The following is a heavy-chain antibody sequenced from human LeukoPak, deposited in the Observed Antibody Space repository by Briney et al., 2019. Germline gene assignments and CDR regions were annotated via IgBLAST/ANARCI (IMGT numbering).Heavy chain of an antibody. CDR2: IKQDGSQK. CDR3: TCPSAAGPN. V-gene: IGHV3-7*03. D-gene: IGHD6-13*01. J-gene: IGHJ4*02. Sequence: GGSLRLSCAASGFTFSSYWMSWVRQAPGKGLEWVANIKQDGSQKYYVDSVKGRFTISRDNAKNSLYLQMNSLRAEDTAMYYCTCPSAAGPNGGQGTLVTVSS. CDR1: GFTFSSYW.